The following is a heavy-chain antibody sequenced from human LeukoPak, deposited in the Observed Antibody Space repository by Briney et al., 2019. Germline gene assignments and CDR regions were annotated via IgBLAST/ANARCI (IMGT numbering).Heavy chain of an antibody. J-gene: IGHJ4*02. D-gene: IGHD1-26*01. CDR2: IWYDGSKE. Sequence: PGGSLRLSCGASGFTFSSYGFHWVRQAPGKGLEWVAVIWYDGSKEYYADSVKGRFTISRDNAKNSLYLQMNSLRAEDTAVYYCARGDSGSYYFDYWGQGTLVTVSS. CDR1: GFTFSSYG. CDR3: ARGDSGSYYFDY. V-gene: IGHV3-33*01.